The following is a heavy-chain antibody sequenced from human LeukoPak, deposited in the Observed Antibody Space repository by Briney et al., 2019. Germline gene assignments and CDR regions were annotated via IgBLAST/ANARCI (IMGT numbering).Heavy chain of an antibody. CDR2: IIPIFGTA. J-gene: IGHJ4*02. CDR3: AREKSVVVVAATRRETGIFDY. CDR1: GGTFSSYA. V-gene: IGHV1-69*13. Sequence: SVKVSCKASGGTFSSYAISWLRQAPGQGLEWMGGIIPIFGTANYAQKFQGRVTITADESTSTAYMELSSLRSEDTAVYYCAREKSVVVVAATRRETGIFDYWGQGTLVTVSS. D-gene: IGHD2-15*01.